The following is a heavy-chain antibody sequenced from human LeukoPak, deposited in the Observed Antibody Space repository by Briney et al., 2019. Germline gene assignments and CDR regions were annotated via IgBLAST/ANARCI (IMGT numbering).Heavy chain of an antibody. V-gene: IGHV3-9*01. J-gene: IGHJ3*02. CDR3: AKDLRIAVAGAFDI. CDR2: ISWNSGSI. D-gene: IGHD6-19*01. CDR1: GFTFDDYA. Sequence: PGRSLRLSCAASGFTFDDYAMHWVRQAPGKGLEWVSGISWNSGSIGYADSVKGRFTISRDNAKNSLYLQMNSLRAGDTALYYCAKDLRIAVAGAFDIWGQGTMVTVSS.